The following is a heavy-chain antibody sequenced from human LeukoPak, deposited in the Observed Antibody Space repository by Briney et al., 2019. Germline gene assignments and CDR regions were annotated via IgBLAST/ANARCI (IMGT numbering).Heavy chain of an antibody. CDR2: IYYTGST. CDR3: ARGGLMTTVTTEWFDP. J-gene: IGHJ5*02. CDR1: GFTFSSYS. Sequence: LRLSCAASGFTFSSYSMNWVRQAPGKGLEWIGYIYYTGSTYYNPSLKSRVTMSVDTSKNQFSLKLSSVTAADTAVYYCARGGLMTTVTTEWFDPWGQGTLVTVSS. V-gene: IGHV4-30-4*08. D-gene: IGHD4-17*01.